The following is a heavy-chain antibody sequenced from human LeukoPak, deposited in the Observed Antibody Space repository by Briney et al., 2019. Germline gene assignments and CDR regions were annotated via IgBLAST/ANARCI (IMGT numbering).Heavy chain of an antibody. D-gene: IGHD1-26*01. Sequence: ASVKVSCKASGYTFTSYDISWVRQAPGQGLEWMGWISTYNGNTNYAQKLQGRVTMTTDTITTTAYMELMSLRSDGTAVYYCARDHSGNWFDPWGQGTLVTVSS. J-gene: IGHJ5*02. CDR3: ARDHSGNWFDP. CDR1: GYTFTSYD. V-gene: IGHV1-18*01. CDR2: ISTYNGNT.